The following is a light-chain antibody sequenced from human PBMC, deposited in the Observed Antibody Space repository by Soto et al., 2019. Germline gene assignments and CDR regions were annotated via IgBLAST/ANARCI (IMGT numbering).Light chain of an antibody. Sequence: AIRMTQSPSSFSASTGDRVTITCRASQGISSYLAWYQQKPGKAPKLLIYAASTLQRGVPSRFSGSGSGTDFTLTISCLQSEDFATYYCQQYYSYPNSFGQGTKLEIK. CDR3: QQYYSYPNS. CDR1: QGISSY. V-gene: IGKV1-8*01. CDR2: AAS. J-gene: IGKJ2*01.